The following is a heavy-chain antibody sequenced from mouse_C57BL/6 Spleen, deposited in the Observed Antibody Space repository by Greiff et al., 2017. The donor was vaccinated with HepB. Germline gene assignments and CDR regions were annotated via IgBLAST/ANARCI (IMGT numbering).Heavy chain of an antibody. D-gene: IGHD3-3*01. CDR2: IDPETGGT. Sequence: QVQLQQSGAELVRPGASVTLSCKASGYTFTDYEMHWVKQTPVHGLEWIGAIDPETGGTAYNQKFKGKAILTADKSSSTAYMELRSLTSEDSAVYYCTRLRAERARTGPYYFDYWGQGTTLTVSS. CDR3: TRLRAERARTGPYYFDY. CDR1: GYTFTDYE. J-gene: IGHJ2*01. V-gene: IGHV1-15*01.